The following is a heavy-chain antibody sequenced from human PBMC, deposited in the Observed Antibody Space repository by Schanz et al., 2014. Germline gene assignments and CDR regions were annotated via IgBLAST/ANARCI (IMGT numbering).Heavy chain of an antibody. CDR3: ARDRVYRFLKGENRFYFDY. D-gene: IGHD3-3*01. CDR2: ISPYNGNT. CDR1: GYTFTNYG. V-gene: IGHV1-18*01. J-gene: IGHJ4*02. Sequence: QVRLVQSGAELKMPGATVKVSCETSGYTFTNYGVSWVRQAPGQGLEWVAWISPYNGNTAYAQNLNVRVRMTTDTSTATAYMELRSLTSDDTAVYYCARDRVYRFLKGENRFYFDYWGQGTLVIVSS.